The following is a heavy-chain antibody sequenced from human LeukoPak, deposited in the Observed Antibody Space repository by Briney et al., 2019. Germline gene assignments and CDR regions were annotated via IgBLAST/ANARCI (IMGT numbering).Heavy chain of an antibody. V-gene: IGHV4-39*07. CDR2: IYYSGST. J-gene: IGHJ4*02. CDR1: GGSISSSSYS. CDR3: AGSIAVAGIDY. D-gene: IGHD6-19*01. Sequence: SETLSLTCTVSGGSISSSSYSWGWIRQPPGKGLEWIGSIYYSGSTYYNPSLKSRVTISVDTSKNQFSLKLSSVTAADTAVYYCAGSIAVAGIDYWGQGTLVTVSS.